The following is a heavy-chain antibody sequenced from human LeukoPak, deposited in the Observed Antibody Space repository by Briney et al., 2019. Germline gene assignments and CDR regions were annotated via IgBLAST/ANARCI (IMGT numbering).Heavy chain of an antibody. CDR1: GGSISSSSHY. D-gene: IGHD6-19*01. CDR2: IYYTGST. Sequence: SETLSLTCTVSGGSISSSSHYWGWIRQPPGKGQEWIGSIYYTGSTYYNPSLKSRVTISVDTSKNQFSLKLSSVTAADTAVYYCARHRIAVAPGDYWGQGNLVTVSS. CDR3: ARHRIAVAPGDY. V-gene: IGHV4-39*01. J-gene: IGHJ4*02.